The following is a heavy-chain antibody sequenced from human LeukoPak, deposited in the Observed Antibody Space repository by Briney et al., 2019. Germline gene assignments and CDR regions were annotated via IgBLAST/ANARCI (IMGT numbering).Heavy chain of an antibody. CDR1: GFTFSSDE. J-gene: IGHJ6*03. V-gene: IGHV3-48*03. Sequence: GGSLRLSCAASGFTFSSDEMNWVRQAPGKGLEWVSYISSSGSTIYYADSVKGRFTISRDNAKNSLYLQMNSLRAEDTAVYYCARDSSGYYHGAYYYYMDVWGKGTTVTVSS. CDR3: ARDSSGYYHGAYYYYMDV. D-gene: IGHD3-22*01. CDR2: ISSSGSTI.